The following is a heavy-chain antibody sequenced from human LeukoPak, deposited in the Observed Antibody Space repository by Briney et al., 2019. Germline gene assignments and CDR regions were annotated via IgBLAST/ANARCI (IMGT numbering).Heavy chain of an antibody. D-gene: IGHD6-6*01. V-gene: IGHV3-74*03. Sequence: GGSLRLSCAASGFTFSSYWMHWVRQAPGKGLVWVSRINSDGSSTKYADSVKGRFTMSRDNARNTLYLQMSSLRAEDTALYYCVRRQTSTSGFDHWGQGTLVTVSS. CDR3: VRRQTSTSGFDH. CDR1: GFTFSSYW. CDR2: INSDGSST. J-gene: IGHJ4*02.